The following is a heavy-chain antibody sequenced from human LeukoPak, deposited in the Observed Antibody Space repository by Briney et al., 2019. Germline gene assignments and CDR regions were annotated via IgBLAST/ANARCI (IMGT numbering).Heavy chain of an antibody. D-gene: IGHD5-12*01. V-gene: IGHV1-18*04. CDR2: VSAYNGKT. CDR1: GYTFTSDG. Sequence: ASVKVSCKTSGYTFTSDGISWVRQAPGQGLEWMGWVSAYNGKTNCAQKFRGRVTMTTDTSTDIAYMELRSLRSDDTAVYYCARETSGFDFGANDYWGQGTLVTVSS. J-gene: IGHJ4*02. CDR3: ARETSGFDFGANDY.